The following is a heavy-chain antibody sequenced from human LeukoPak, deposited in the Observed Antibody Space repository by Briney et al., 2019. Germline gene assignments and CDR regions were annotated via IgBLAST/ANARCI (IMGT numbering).Heavy chain of an antibody. D-gene: IGHD3-10*01. V-gene: IGHV4-4*02. CDR1: GGSISSNNW. CDR3: ARDHGYMIRGAPVGYFGMDV. J-gene: IGHJ6*04. Sequence: PSETLSLTCAVSGGSISSNNWWSWVRQPPGKGLEWIGEIYHSGNTNYNPSLKSRVSISVDKSKNQFSLKVSSVTAADTAVYYCARDHGYMIRGAPVGYFGMDVWGKGTTVTVSS. CDR2: IYHSGNT.